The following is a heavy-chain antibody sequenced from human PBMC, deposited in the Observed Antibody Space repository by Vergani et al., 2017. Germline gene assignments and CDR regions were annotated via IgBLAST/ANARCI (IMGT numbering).Heavy chain of an antibody. D-gene: IGHD6-19*01. CDR3: ARSGAGSGWYKDYYYGMDV. CDR1: GGTFSSYA. V-gene: IGHV1-69*01. CDR2: IIPIFGTA. Sequence: QVQLVQSGAEVKKPGSSVKVSCKASGGTFSSYAISWVRQAPGQGLEWMGGIIPIFGTANYAQKFQGRVTITADESTSTAYMELSSLRAEDTAVYYCARSGAGSGWYKDYYYGMDVWGQGTTVTVSS. J-gene: IGHJ6*02.